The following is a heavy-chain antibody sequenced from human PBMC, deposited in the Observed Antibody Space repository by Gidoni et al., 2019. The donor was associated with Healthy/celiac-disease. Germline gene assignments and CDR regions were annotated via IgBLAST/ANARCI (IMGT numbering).Heavy chain of an antibody. CDR2: ISGSGGST. V-gene: IGHV3-23*01. CDR1: GFTFSSYA. J-gene: IGHJ4*02. CDR3: AKISYYDFWSGYYLLPFYFDY. Sequence: EVQLLESGGGLVQPGGSLRLSCAASGFTFSSYAMSWVRQAPGKGLEWVSAISGSGGSTYYADSVKGRFTISRDNSKNTLYLQMNSLRAEDTAVYYCAKISYYDFWSGYYLLPFYFDYWGQGTLVTVSS. D-gene: IGHD3-3*01.